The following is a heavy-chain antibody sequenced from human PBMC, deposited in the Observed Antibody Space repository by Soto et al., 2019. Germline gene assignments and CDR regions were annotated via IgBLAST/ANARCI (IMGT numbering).Heavy chain of an antibody. Sequence: QVQLQESGPGLVKPSETLSLTCTVSGGSISSHPWSWIRQAPGKGLEWIGYIYNSGRTVYNPSFGSRLTIVLDKPKNQFTLNLGSVTAADTAIYYCAGDIPSGSYRFDYWGQGTLVTVSS. D-gene: IGHD1-26*01. CDR1: GGSISSHP. J-gene: IGHJ4*02. CDR3: AGDIPSGSYRFDY. CDR2: IYNSGRT. V-gene: IGHV4-59*08.